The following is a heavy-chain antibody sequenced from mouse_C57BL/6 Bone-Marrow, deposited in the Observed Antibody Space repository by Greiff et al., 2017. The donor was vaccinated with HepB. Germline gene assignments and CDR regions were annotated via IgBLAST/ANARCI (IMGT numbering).Heavy chain of an antibody. Sequence: VQLQQSGPELVKPGASVKISCKASGYTFTDYYMNWVKQSHGKSLEWIGDINPNNGGTSYNQKFKGKATLTVDKSSSTAYMELRSLTSEDSAVYYCARGYYGRYFDVWGTGTTVTVSS. CDR2: INPNNGGT. V-gene: IGHV1-26*01. CDR3: ARGYYGRYFDV. D-gene: IGHD1-1*01. CDR1: GYTFTDYY. J-gene: IGHJ1*03.